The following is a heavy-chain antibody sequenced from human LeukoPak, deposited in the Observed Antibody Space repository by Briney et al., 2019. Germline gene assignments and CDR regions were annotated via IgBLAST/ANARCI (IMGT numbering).Heavy chain of an antibody. Sequence: GRSLRLSCAASGFTFSSYGMHWVRQAPGKGLEWAAVIWYDGSNKYYADSVKGRFTISRDNSKNTLYLQMNSLRAEDTAFYYCAKAELGVNTFFDYWGQGTLVTVSS. J-gene: IGHJ4*02. CDR3: AKAELGVNTFFDY. CDR1: GFTFSSYG. CDR2: IWYDGSNK. V-gene: IGHV3-33*06. D-gene: IGHD3-3*01.